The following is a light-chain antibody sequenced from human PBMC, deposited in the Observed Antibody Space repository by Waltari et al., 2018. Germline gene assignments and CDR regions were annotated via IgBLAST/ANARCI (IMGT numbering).Light chain of an antibody. CDR1: SSNIGTNR. J-gene: IGLJ3*02. V-gene: IGLV1-44*01. CDR2: GHN. Sequence: QSVLTQPPSASGTPGQRVTISCSGSSSNIGTNRVKWYQQPPGPAPKLPIYGHNQRPTGVPDRFSGSKSGSSASLAISGLQSEDEADYYCAAWDDSLSGLVFGGGTKVTVL. CDR3: AAWDDSLSGLV.